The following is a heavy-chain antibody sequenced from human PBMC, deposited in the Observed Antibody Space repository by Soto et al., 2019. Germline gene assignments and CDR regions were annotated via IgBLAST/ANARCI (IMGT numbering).Heavy chain of an antibody. CDR1: GGSISSSNW. J-gene: IGHJ5*02. D-gene: IGHD3-22*01. Sequence: SETLSLTCAVSGGSISSSNWWSWVRQPPGKGLEWIGEIYHSGSTNYNPSLKSRVTISVDKSKNQFSLKLSSVSAADTAVYYCARGLGSSGYYRGSTWGQGTLVTVSS. CDR2: IYHSGST. CDR3: ARGLGSSGYYRGST. V-gene: IGHV4-4*02.